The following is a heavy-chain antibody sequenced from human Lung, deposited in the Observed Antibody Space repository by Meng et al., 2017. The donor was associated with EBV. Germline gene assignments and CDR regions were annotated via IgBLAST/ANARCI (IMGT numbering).Heavy chain of an antibody. CDR3: AKDNSAYFDY. CDR2: ISYDGSNK. CDR1: GFNLSSYG. D-gene: IGHD2-21*01. J-gene: IGHJ4*02. V-gene: IGHV3-30*18. Sequence: VCVGGSGGGVGQPGRSLSVSWAAFGFNLSSYGMHWVRQAPGKGLEWVAVISYDGSNKYYADSVKGRFTISRDNSKNTLYLQMNSLRAEDTAVYYCAKDNSAYFDYWGQGTLVTVSS.